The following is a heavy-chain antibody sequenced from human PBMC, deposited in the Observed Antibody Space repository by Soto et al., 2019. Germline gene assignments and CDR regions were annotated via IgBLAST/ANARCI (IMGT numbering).Heavy chain of an antibody. V-gene: IGHV4-39*01. CDR2: IYYSGST. J-gene: IGHJ3*01. D-gene: IGHD5-12*01. CDR1: EGSIRSTSSY. Sequence: SETMSLTCSVLEGSIRSTSSYWGWIRQTQGKGLEWIGSIYYSGSTSYNASLKSRVTISVDTSRNQFSLRLTSLTAADTAMYYCLRHLGFSGYNLRGMYAFDVWGPGTMVTVSS. CDR3: LRHLGFSGYNLRGMYAFDV.